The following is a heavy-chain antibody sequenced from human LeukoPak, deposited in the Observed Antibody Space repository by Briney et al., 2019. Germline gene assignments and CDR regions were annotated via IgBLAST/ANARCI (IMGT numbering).Heavy chain of an antibody. CDR3: ARGSPDYYGSASYPDY. Sequence: PSETLSLTCTVSGDSISSNPYYWGWIRQPPGKGLQWIGTIYYRGTTFYDPSLKSRVTISVDTSKNQFSLKLSSVTAADTAVYYCARGSPDYYGSASYPDYWGQGTLVTVSS. V-gene: IGHV4-39*07. CDR2: IYYRGTT. D-gene: IGHD3-10*01. J-gene: IGHJ4*02. CDR1: GDSISSNPYY.